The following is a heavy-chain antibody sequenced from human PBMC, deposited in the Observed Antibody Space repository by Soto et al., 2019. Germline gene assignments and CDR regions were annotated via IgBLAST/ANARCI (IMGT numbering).Heavy chain of an antibody. V-gene: IGHV3-73*02. J-gene: IGHJ4*02. Sequence: EVQLVESGGGLVQPGGSLKLSCATSGLTFSGSNMHWVRQASGKGLEWVGRIKSKADSYATAYAASVKGRFIVSRDDSQNTAYLQMNSLKTADTAVYYCTRWGGDPPTLDYWGQGTLVTVSS. CDR3: TRWGGDPPTLDY. CDR2: IKSKADSYAT. D-gene: IGHD4-17*01. CDR1: GLTFSGSN.